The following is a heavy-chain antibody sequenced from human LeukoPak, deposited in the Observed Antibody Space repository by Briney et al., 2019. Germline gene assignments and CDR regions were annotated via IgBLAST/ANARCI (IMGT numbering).Heavy chain of an antibody. Sequence: PPETLSLTCAVYGGSFSGYYWSWIRQPPGKGLEWIGEINHSGSTNYNPSLKSRVTISVDTSKNQFSLKLSSVTAADTAVYYCARERRFLEWLLPYFDYWGQGTLVTVSS. CDR3: ARERRFLEWLLPYFDY. CDR2: INHSGST. CDR1: GGSFSGYY. J-gene: IGHJ4*02. V-gene: IGHV4-34*01. D-gene: IGHD3-3*01.